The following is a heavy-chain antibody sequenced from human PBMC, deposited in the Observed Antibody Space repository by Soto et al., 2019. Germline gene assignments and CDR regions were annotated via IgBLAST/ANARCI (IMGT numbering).Heavy chain of an antibody. CDR3: ARDLYGDSSIDY. D-gene: IGHD4-17*01. V-gene: IGHV3-21*01. Sequence: GGSLRLSCAASGFTFSIYSMNWVRQAPGKGLEWVSSISTSSSYIYYADSVKGRFTISRDNAKNSPYLQMNSLSAEDTAVYYCARDLYGDSSIDYWGQETLLTVSS. CDR1: GFTFSIYS. J-gene: IGHJ4*02. CDR2: ISTSSSYI.